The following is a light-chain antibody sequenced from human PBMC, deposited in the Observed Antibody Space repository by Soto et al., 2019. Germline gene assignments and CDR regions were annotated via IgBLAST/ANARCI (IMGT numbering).Light chain of an antibody. CDR2: GAS. J-gene: IGKJ1*01. CDR3: QQYGSAPGT. V-gene: IGKV3-20*01. Sequence: EIVLTQSPGTLSLSPGERATLSCRASQSVSSSYLAWYQQKPGQAPRLLIYGASSGATGIPDRFSGSGSATDFTLAISRLEPEDFAVYYCQQYGSAPGTFGQGTKVEIK. CDR1: QSVSSSY.